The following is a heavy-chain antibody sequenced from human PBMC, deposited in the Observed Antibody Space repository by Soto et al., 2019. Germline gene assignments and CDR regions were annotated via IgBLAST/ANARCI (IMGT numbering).Heavy chain of an antibody. J-gene: IGHJ4*02. Sequence: QVQLVESGGGVVQSGTSLRLSCAASGFPFSSYGMHWVRQAPGKGLEWVAEISYDGSNKFYADSVKGRFTISRDNSKNTLYVQLCSLRAEDRDVYYCAGDQNYFDYCGQGTVVSVSS. CDR2: ISYDGSNK. CDR1: GFPFSSYG. CDR3: AGDQNYFDY. V-gene: IGHV3-30*03.